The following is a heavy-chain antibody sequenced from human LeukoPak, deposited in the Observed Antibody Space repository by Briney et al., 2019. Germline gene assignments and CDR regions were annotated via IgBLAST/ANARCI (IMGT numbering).Heavy chain of an antibody. Sequence: GASVKVSCKVSGYTLTELSMHWVRQAPGKGLEWMGGFDPEDGETIYAQKFQGRVTMTEDTSTDTAYMELSSLRSEDTAVYYCATDPGYSTRLDPWGQGTLVTVSS. D-gene: IGHD6-13*01. CDR2: FDPEDGET. V-gene: IGHV1-24*01. J-gene: IGHJ5*02. CDR3: ATDPGYSTRLDP. CDR1: GYTLTELS.